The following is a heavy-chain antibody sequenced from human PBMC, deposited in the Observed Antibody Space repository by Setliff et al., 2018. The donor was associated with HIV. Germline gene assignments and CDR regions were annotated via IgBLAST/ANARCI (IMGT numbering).Heavy chain of an antibody. CDR2: VNRGRST. J-gene: IGHJ4*02. V-gene: IGHV4-34*01. D-gene: IGHD3-10*01. CDR3: AREIPYSYGVRGHPL. Sequence: TLSLTCALYGGSFSDYYWSWIRQPPGMGLEWIGAVNRGRSTNYNSSLKSRVTISIDTSRNQFSLTVSSVTAADTAVYYCAREIPYSYGVRGHPLWGQGTLVTSPQ. CDR1: GGSFSDYY.